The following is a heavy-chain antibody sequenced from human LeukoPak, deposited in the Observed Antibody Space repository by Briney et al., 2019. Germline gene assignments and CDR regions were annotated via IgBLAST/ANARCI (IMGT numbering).Heavy chain of an antibody. V-gene: IGHV4-34*01. D-gene: IGHD3-10*01. CDR1: GGSFSGYY. Sequence: SETLSLTCAVYGGSFSGYYWSWIRQPPGKGLEWIGEINHSGSTNYNPSLKSRVTISVDTSKNQFSLKLSSVTAADTAVYYCARGLIIWFGESDDAFDIWGQGTMVTVSS. CDR3: ARGLIIWFGESDDAFDI. J-gene: IGHJ3*02. CDR2: INHSGST.